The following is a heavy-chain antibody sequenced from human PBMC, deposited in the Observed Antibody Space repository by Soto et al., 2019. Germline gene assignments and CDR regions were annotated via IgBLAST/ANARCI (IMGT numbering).Heavy chain of an antibody. D-gene: IGHD3-22*01. V-gene: IGHV1-18*04. CDR2: ISAYNGNT. J-gene: IGHJ4*02. Sequence: ASVKVSCKASGYTFTSYGISWVRQAPGQGLEWMGWISAYNGNTNYAQKVQGRVTMTTDTSTSTAYMELRGLRSDDTAAYYCARVHDSSGSVPFDYWGQGTLVTVSS. CDR3: ARVHDSSGSVPFDY. CDR1: GYTFTSYG.